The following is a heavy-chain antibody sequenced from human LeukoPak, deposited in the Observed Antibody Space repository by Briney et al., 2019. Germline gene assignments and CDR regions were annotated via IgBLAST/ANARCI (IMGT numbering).Heavy chain of an antibody. V-gene: IGHV3-23*01. CDR3: AKDHSYYDFWSGYQFDY. D-gene: IGHD3-3*01. CDR1: GFTCSLYA. Sequence: GGSLRLSCAASGFTCSLYAMSWVRQAPGKGLEWVSAISGRGVGTTYADSVKGRFTISRDNSKNTLSLQMNSLRAEDTAVYYCAKDHSYYDFWSGYQFDYWGQGTLVTVSS. CDR2: ISGRGVGT. J-gene: IGHJ4*02.